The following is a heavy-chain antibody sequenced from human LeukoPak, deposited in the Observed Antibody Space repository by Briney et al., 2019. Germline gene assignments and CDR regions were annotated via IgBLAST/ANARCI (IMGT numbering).Heavy chain of an antibody. Sequence: ASVKVSCKASGYTFTSYYMHWVRQAPGQGLEWMGIINPSGGSTSYAQKFQGRVTMTRDTSTSTVYMELSSLRSEDTAVYYCARVSTVTIGYYYGMDVWGQGTTVTVSS. CDR3: ARVSTVTIGYYYGMDV. D-gene: IGHD4-17*01. J-gene: IGHJ6*02. CDR1: GYTFTSYY. CDR2: INPSGGST. V-gene: IGHV1-46*01.